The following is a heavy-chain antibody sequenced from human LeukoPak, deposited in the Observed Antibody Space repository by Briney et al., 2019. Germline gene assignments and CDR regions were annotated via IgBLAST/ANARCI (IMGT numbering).Heavy chain of an antibody. J-gene: IGHJ6*02. CDR2: IIPIFGTA. V-gene: IGHV1-69*06. CDR1: GGTFSSYA. D-gene: IGHD5-18*01. Sequence: ASVKVSCKASGGTFSSYAISWVRQAPGQGLEWMGGIIPIFGTANYAQKFQGRVTITADKSTSTAYMELSSLRSEDTAVYYCARSYSYGSYYYYGMDVWGQGTTVTVSS. CDR3: ARSYSYGSYYYYGMDV.